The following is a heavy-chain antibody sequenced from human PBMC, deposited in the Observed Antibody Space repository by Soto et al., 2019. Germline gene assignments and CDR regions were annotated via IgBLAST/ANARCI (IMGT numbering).Heavy chain of an antibody. D-gene: IGHD6-13*01. CDR2: ISSSSSYI. CDR1: GFTFSSYS. CDR3: ARESAEQQLGDFDY. Sequence: GGSLRLSCAASGFTFSSYSMNWVRQAPGKGLEWVSSISSSSSYIYYADSVKGRFTISRDNAKNSLYLQMNSLRAEDTAVYYCARESAEQQLGDFDYWGQGTLVTVSS. J-gene: IGHJ4*02. V-gene: IGHV3-21*01.